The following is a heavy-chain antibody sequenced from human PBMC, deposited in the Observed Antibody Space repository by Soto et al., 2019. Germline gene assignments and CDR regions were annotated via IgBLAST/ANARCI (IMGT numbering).Heavy chain of an antibody. CDR2: ISSSSSTI. CDR3: ARAREFFRFLEGSIL. CDR1: GFTFSSYS. V-gene: IGHV3-48*02. D-gene: IGHD3-3*01. J-gene: IGHJ4*02. Sequence: GGSLRLSCAASGFTFSSYSMNWVRQAPGKGLEWVSYISSSSSTIYYADSVKGRFTISRDNAKNSLYLQMNSLRDEDTAVYYCARAREFFRFLEGSILWGRGPLVTLSS.